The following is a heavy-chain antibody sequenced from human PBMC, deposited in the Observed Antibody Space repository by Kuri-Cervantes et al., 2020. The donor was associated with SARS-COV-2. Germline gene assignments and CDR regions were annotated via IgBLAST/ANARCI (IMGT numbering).Heavy chain of an antibody. V-gene: IGHV1-69*13. D-gene: IGHD5-24*01. CDR2: IIPIFGTA. J-gene: IGHJ5*02. Sequence: SVKVSCKASGGTFSSYAISWVRQAPGQGLEWMGGIIPIFGTANYAQKFQGRVTITADESTSTAYMELSSLRSEDTAVYYCARDRRDGYNYNWFDPWGQGTLVTVSS. CDR1: GGTFSSYA. CDR3: ARDRRDGYNYNWFDP.